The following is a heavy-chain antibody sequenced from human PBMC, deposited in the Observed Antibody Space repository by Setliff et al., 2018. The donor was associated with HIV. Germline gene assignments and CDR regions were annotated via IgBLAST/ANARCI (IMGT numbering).Heavy chain of an antibody. D-gene: IGHD2-2*01. CDR3: VRVYDAVVLAGRL. CDR1: GFTFSDYY. V-gene: IGHV3-11*04. CDR2: ISSSGTTT. Sequence: GGSLRLSCAGSGSGGSGFTFSDYYMSWVRQAPGKGLEWLSYISSSGTTTYYADSVKGRFTISRDQSKNTLYLQMSTLRPEDTAVYYCVRVYDAVVLAGRLWGQGTLVTVSS. J-gene: IGHJ4*02.